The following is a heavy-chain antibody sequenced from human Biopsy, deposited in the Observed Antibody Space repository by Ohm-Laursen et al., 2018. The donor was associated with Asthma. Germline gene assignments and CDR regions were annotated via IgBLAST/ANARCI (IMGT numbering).Heavy chain of an antibody. CDR1: GGTFSNFA. CDR2: VMPVFCTK. D-gene: IGHD6-19*01. CDR3: ARCQVGYSSGWSLLLKKIYYSGMDV. Sequence: SVKVSCKAPGGTFSNFAISWVRQAPGQGLEWLGGVMPVFCTKNYAQKFQGRVTITADESTSTAYMEVTSLRSEDTAIYYCARCQVGYSSGWSLLLKKIYYSGMDVWGQETAVTVSS. V-gene: IGHV1-69*13. J-gene: IGHJ6*02.